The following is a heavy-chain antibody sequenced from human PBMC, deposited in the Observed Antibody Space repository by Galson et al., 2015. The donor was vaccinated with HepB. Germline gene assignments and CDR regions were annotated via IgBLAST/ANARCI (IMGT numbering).Heavy chain of an antibody. V-gene: IGHV3-7*03. CDR3: ARVENSGSYGDPIDNYYYYGMDV. CDR2: IKQDGSEK. Sequence: SLRLSCAASGFTFSSYWMSWVRQAPGKGLEWVANIKQDGSEKYYVDSVKGRFTISRDNAKNSLYLQMNSLRAEDTAVYYCARVENSGSYGDPIDNYYYYGMDVWGQGTTVTVSS. J-gene: IGHJ6*02. CDR1: GFTFSSYW. D-gene: IGHD1-26*01.